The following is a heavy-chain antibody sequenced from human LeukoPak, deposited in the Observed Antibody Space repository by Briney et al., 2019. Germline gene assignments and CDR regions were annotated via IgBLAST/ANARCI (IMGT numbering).Heavy chain of an antibody. J-gene: IGHJ5*02. CDR2: IYYSGSA. D-gene: IGHD2-2*01. CDR3: ARVQVPYCSSTSCSETYWFDP. Sequence: PSETLSLTRTDPGGSISSDYWSWIRHPPEEGLEWIGHIYYSGSANYTPSLKSRVTISVDTSKNHFSLKLSSVTAADTAVYHCARVQVPYCSSTSCSETYWFDPWGQGTLVTVPS. CDR1: GGSISSDY. V-gene: IGHV4-59*01.